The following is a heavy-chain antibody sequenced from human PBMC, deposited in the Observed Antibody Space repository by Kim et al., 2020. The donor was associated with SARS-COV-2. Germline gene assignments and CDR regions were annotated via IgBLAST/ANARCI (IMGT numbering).Heavy chain of an antibody. J-gene: IGHJ6*02. V-gene: IGHV1-46*01. CDR2: INPSDGST. Sequence: ASVKVSCKASGNTFINYYIYWVRQAPGQGLEWMGIINPSDGSTNYAQKFRDRVTMTRDTSTNTVYMDLSSLRSEDTAVYYCGRERGHCSGGNCYPGYYGMDVWGQGTTVTVSS. CDR1: GNTFINYY. CDR3: GRERGHCSGGNCYPGYYGMDV. D-gene: IGHD2-15*01.